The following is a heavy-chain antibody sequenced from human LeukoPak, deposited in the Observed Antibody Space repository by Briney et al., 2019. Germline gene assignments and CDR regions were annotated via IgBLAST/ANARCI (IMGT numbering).Heavy chain of an antibody. CDR3: AKDESRMTTVTFFDY. V-gene: IGHV3-23*01. D-gene: IGHD4-17*01. CDR2: ISGSGGST. CDR1: GFTFSSYA. J-gene: IGHJ4*02. Sequence: GGSLRLSCAASGFTFSSYAMSWVRQAPGQGLEWVSAISGSGGSTYYADSVKGRFTISRDNSKNTLYLQMNSLRAEDTAVYYCAKDESRMTTVTFFDYWGQGTLVTVSS.